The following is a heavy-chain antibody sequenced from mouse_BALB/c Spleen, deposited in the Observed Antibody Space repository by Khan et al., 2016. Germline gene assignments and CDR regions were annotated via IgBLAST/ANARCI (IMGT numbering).Heavy chain of an antibody. CDR1: GYTFTTAG. D-gene: IGHD2-1*01. V-gene: IGHV9-4*02. CDR3: AICGNFFHWYFDV. Sequence: QIQLVQSGPELKKPGETVRISCKASGYTFTTAGMQWVQKMPGKGLRWIGWINTHSGVPKYAEDFTGRFAFSLDTSATTAYLQIGNLKNEDTSTYFCAICGNFFHWYFDVRGAGTTVTVSS. CDR2: INTHSGVP. J-gene: IGHJ1*01.